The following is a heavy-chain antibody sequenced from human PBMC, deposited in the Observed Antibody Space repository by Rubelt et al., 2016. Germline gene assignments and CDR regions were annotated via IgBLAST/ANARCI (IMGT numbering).Heavy chain of an antibody. CDR3: ARDSAGFDY. Sequence: QLQLQESGPGLVKPSETLSLTCTVSGVSLSSSDCYWAWIRQSPGKGLEWIGSIYYRGSTHYNPSLNSRVTISLDTSNNQFSLNRNSVTAADTAVYFCARDSAGFDYWGQGTLVTVSS. CDR2: IYYRGST. D-gene: IGHD6-13*01. J-gene: IGHJ4*02. CDR1: GVSLSSSDCY. V-gene: IGHV4-39*07.